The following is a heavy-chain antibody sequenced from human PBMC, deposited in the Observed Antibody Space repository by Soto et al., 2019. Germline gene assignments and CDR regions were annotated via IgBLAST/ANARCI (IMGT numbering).Heavy chain of an antibody. CDR1: GITISNSP. J-gene: IGHJ4*02. CDR3: VKYDGCYPSTASH. D-gene: IGHD3-16*02. V-gene: IGHV3-23*01. CDR2: IRGSGDRT. Sequence: EVQRLESGGGLVQPGGSLRLSCAASGITISNSPMSWVRQAPGKGLDWVSGIRGSGDRTYYGDSAKVRFTISKDISKNTLSLKLDSLGVENTDVYFFVKYDGCYPSTASHWGQGTLVTVAS.